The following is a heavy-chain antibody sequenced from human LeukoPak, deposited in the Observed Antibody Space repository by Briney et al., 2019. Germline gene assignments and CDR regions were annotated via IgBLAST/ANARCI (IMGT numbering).Heavy chain of an antibody. Sequence: SETLSLTCTVSGGSISSYYWSWIRQPPGKGLEWIGYIYYSGSTNYNPSLKSRVTISVDTSKNQFSLELSSVTAADTAVYYCARGVYIAAAQYGFWGQGTLVTVSS. J-gene: IGHJ4*02. CDR3: ARGVYIAAAQYGF. V-gene: IGHV4-59*01. D-gene: IGHD6-13*01. CDR2: IYYSGST. CDR1: GGSISSYY.